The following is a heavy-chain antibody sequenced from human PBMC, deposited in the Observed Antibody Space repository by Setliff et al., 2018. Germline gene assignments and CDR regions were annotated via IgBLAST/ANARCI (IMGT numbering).Heavy chain of an antibody. D-gene: IGHD3-3*01. CDR3: AGDEFLEGSYYYYYYMDV. CDR2: IYYSGST. V-gene: IGHV4-39*02. CDR1: GGSISSSSYY. Sequence: SETLSLTCTVSGGSISSSSYYWGWIRQPPGKGLEWIGSIYYSGSTYYNPSLKSRVTISVDTSKNQFSLKLSSVTAADTAVYYCAGDEFLEGSYYYYYYMDVWGKGTTVTVSS. J-gene: IGHJ6*03.